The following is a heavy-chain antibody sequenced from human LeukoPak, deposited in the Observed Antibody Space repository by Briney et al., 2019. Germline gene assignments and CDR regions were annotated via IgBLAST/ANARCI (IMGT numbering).Heavy chain of an antibody. J-gene: IGHJ5*02. CDR2: INHSGST. Sequence: PSETLSLTCAVYGGSFSGYYWSWIRQPPGKGLEWIGEINHSGSTNYNPSLKSRVTISVDTSKNQFSLKLSSVTAADTAVYYCARVCTGYSSGRHRYNWFDPWGQGTLVTVSS. CDR1: GGSFSGYY. D-gene: IGHD6-19*01. CDR3: ARVCTGYSSGRHRYNWFDP. V-gene: IGHV4-34*01.